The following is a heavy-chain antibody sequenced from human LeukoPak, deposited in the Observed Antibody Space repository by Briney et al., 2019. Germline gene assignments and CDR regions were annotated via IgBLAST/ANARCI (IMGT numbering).Heavy chain of an antibody. CDR1: GFSVNSFG. Sequence: GGSLRLSCAVSGFSVNSFGISWVRQAPGKGLEWISAISINGETTWYADSVKGRFIISRDNSKNALYLQLSSLRVEDTAVYYCAQGFSSGWYPNWGQGSLVSVSS. J-gene: IGHJ4*02. V-gene: IGHV3-23*01. D-gene: IGHD6-19*01. CDR2: ISINGETT. CDR3: AQGFSSGWYPN.